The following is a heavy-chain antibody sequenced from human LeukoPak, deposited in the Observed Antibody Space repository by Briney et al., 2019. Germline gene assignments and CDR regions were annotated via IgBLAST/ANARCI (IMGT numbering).Heavy chain of an antibody. CDR3: ARHFDRKFSSGWSTLFDY. CDR1: GGSISSSSHY. CDR2: IYDSGRT. V-gene: IGHV4-39*01. J-gene: IGHJ4*02. D-gene: IGHD6-19*01. Sequence: KPSETLSLTCTVSGGSISSSSHYWGWLRQPPGKGLEWIASIYDSGRTSYNSSLKSRVTISVDTSKNQFSLKLSSVTAADTAVYYCARHFDRKFSSGWSTLFDYWGQGTLVTVSS.